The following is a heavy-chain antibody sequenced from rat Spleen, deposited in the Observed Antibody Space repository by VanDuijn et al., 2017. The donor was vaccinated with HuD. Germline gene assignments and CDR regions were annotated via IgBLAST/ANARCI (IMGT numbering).Heavy chain of an antibody. J-gene: IGHJ2*01. Sequence: EVQLVESGGGLVQPGRSLKLSCAASGFTFSNYGMAWVRQAPTKGLEWVAYISTGGGITYYRGSVKGRFTISRDYAKNTLYLQMDSLRSEDTATYYCATHGTMAARSGYYFDSWGQGVMVTVSS. CDR2: ISTGGGIT. V-gene: IGHV5S13*01. D-gene: IGHD1-2*01. CDR3: ATHGTMAARSGYYFDS. CDR1: GFTFSNYG.